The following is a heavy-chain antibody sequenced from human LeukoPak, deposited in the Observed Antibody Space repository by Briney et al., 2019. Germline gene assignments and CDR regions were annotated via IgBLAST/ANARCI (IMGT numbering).Heavy chain of an antibody. Sequence: PSETLSLTCTVSGGSITSSSYYWGWIRRPPGKGPEWIGSIYYTGSTNYNPSLKSRVTISLDTSKNQFSLKLTSVTAADTAVYYCARHQWLPAFHTWGQGTIVTVSS. CDR3: ARHQWLPAFHT. V-gene: IGHV4-39*01. J-gene: IGHJ3*02. D-gene: IGHD6-19*01. CDR1: GGSITSSSYY. CDR2: IYYTGST.